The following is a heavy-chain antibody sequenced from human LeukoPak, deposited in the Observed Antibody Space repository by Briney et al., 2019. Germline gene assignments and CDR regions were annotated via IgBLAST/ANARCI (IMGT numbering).Heavy chain of an antibody. CDR1: GGTFSSYA. D-gene: IGHD2-2*01. CDR2: IIPIFGTA. Sequence: GASVKVSCKASGGTFSSYAISWVRQAPGQGLEWMGGIIPIFGTANYAQKFQGRVTITADESTSTAYMELSSLRSEDTAVYYCARGPAMPYYYYYSMDVWGQGTTVTVSS. V-gene: IGHV1-69*13. J-gene: IGHJ6*02. CDR3: ARGPAMPYYYYYSMDV.